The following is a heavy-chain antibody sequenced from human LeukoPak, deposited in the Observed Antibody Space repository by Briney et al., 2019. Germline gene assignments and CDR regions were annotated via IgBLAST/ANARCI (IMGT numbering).Heavy chain of an antibody. D-gene: IGHD5-12*01. CDR1: GFTFSSYG. CDR3: ATPYSGYDNYYYYGMDV. J-gene: IGHJ6*02. V-gene: IGHV3-30*03. CDR2: ISYDGSNK. Sequence: GGSLRLSCAASGFTFSSYGMHWVRQAPGKGLEWVAVISYDGSNKYYVDSVKGRFTISRDNAKNSLYLQMNSLRAEDTAVYYCATPYSGYDNYYYYGMDVWGQGTTVTVSS.